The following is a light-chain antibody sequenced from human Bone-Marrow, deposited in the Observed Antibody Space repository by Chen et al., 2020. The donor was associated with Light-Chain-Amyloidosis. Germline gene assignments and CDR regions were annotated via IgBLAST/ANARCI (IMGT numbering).Light chain of an antibody. J-gene: IGLJ2*01. V-gene: IGLV3-25*03. CDR1: DLPTKY. Sequence: SYELTQPPSVAVAPGQAGRITLSGDDLPTKYAYWYQQKPGQAPVLVIHRDTERPSGISERFSGSSSGTTATLTISGVQAEDEADYHCQSADSSGTYEVIFGGGTKLTVL. CDR3: QSADSSGTYEVI. CDR2: RDT.